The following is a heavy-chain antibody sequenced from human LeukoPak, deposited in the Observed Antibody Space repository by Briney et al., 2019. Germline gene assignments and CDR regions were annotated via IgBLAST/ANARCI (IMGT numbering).Heavy chain of an antibody. CDR2: IYYSGST. Sequence: SETLSLTCTVSGGSISSSSYYWGRIRQPPGKGVEWIGSIYYSGSTYYNPSLKSRVTISVDTSKNQFSLKLSSVTAADTAVYYCARPYYDFWSRPIRDAFDIWGQGTMVTVSS. D-gene: IGHD3-3*01. CDR1: GGSISSSSYY. J-gene: IGHJ3*02. CDR3: ARPYYDFWSRPIRDAFDI. V-gene: IGHV4-39*01.